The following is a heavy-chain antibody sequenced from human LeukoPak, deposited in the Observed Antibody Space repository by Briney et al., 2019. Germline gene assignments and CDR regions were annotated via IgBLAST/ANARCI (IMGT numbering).Heavy chain of an antibody. J-gene: IGHJ4*02. Sequence: PSETLSLTCAVYGGSFSGYYWSWIRQPPGKGLEWIGEINHSGGTNYNPSLKSRVTISVDTSKNQFSLKLSSVTAADTAVYYCARGSWFDYWGQGTLVTVSS. CDR2: INHSGGT. CDR3: ARGSWFDY. V-gene: IGHV4-34*01. CDR1: GGSFSGYY. D-gene: IGHD6-6*01.